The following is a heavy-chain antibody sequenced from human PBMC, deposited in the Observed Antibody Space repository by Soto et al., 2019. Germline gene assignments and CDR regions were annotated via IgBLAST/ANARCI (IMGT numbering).Heavy chain of an antibody. J-gene: IGHJ6*02. D-gene: IGHD4-17*01. CDR3: ARSGYGDYYYYGMDV. V-gene: IGHV3-48*02. CDR1: GFTFSSYS. Sequence: GGSLRLSCAASGFTFSSYSMNWVRQAPGKGLEWVSYISSSSSTIYYADSVKGRFTISRDNAKNSLYLQMNSLRDEDTAVYYCARSGYGDYYYYGMDVWGQGTTVTVSS. CDR2: ISSSSSTI.